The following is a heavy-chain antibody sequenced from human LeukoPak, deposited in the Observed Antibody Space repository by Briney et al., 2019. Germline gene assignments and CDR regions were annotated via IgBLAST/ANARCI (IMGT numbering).Heavy chain of an antibody. CDR1: GGSISSYY. CDR2: INHSGST. Sequence: SETLSLTCTVSGGSISSYYWSWIRQPPGKGLEWIGEINHSGSTNYNPSLKSRVTISVDTSKNQFSLKLSSVTAADTAVYYCARGRNYYGSGSPRRYMDVWGKGTTVTVSS. J-gene: IGHJ6*03. V-gene: IGHV4-34*01. CDR3: ARGRNYYGSGSPRRYMDV. D-gene: IGHD3-10*01.